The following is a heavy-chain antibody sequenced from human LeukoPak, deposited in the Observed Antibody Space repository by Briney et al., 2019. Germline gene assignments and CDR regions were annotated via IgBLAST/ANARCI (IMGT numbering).Heavy chain of an antibody. D-gene: IGHD3-22*01. Sequence: SVKVSCKASGGTFSSYAISWVRQAPGQGLEWMGGIIPIFGTANYAQKFQGRVTITADESTSTAYMELSSLRSEDTAVYYCARLMSNYDSSGYRGYWGQGTLVTVSS. CDR3: ARLMSNYDSSGYRGY. V-gene: IGHV1-69*13. CDR1: GGTFSSYA. CDR2: IIPIFGTA. J-gene: IGHJ4*02.